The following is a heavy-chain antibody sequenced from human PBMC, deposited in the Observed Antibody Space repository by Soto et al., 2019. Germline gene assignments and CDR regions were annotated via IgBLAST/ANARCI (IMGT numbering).Heavy chain of an antibody. V-gene: IGHV3-30*02. J-gene: IGHJ4*02. D-gene: IGHD1-26*01. Sequence: SLKGRFTISRDNSENTLYLQMNSLRPEDTAVCFCAKDRDCYYHYSGSGYWGQGSLVTVSS. CDR3: AKDRDCYYHYSGSGY.